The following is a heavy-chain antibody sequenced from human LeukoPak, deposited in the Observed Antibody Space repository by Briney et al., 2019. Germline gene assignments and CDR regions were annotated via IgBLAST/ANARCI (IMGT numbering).Heavy chain of an antibody. CDR3: ARLGYCSSTSCPRFDY. CDR2: IYYSGST. D-gene: IGHD2-2*01. J-gene: IGHJ4*02. V-gene: IGHV4-39*01. CDR1: GGSISSSSYY. Sequence: PSETLSLTCTVSGGSISSSSYYWGWLRQPPGKGLEWIGSIYYSGSTYYNPSLKSRVTITVDTSKNQFSLKLSSVTAADTAVYYCARLGYCSSTSCPRFDYWGQGTLVTVSS.